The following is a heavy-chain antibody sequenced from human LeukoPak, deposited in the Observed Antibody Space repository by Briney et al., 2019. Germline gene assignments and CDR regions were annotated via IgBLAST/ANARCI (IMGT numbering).Heavy chain of an antibody. J-gene: IGHJ2*01. V-gene: IGHV4-34*01. CDR2: ITHSGSP. Sequence: SETLSLTCGVSSGSLSGYYWKWIRQPPGGGLEWLGEITHSGSPNYNPSLKSRVTISGDTSKKQFSLNLKSVTAADTGVYYCARGVDLWGRGTPVTVSS. CDR1: SGSLSGYY. CDR3: ARGVDL.